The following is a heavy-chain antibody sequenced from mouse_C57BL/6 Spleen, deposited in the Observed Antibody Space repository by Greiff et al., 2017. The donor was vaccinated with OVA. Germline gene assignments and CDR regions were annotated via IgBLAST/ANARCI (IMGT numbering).Heavy chain of an antibody. CDR2: IDPSDSYT. D-gene: IGHD1-1*01. J-gene: IGHJ1*03. Sequence: QVQLQQPGAELVKPGASVKLSCKASGYTFTSYWMQWVKQRPGQGLEWIGEIDPSDSYTNSNQKFKGKATLTVDTSSSTAYMQLSSLTSEDSAVYYCARRDYGSSYPWYVDVWGTGTTVTVSS. CDR3: ARRDYGSSYPWYVDV. V-gene: IGHV1-50*01. CDR1: GYTFTSYW.